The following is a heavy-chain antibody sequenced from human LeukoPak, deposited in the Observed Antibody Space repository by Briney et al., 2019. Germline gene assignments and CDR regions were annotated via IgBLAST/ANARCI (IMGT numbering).Heavy chain of an antibody. V-gene: IGHV5-51*01. CDR1: GYSFTSYC. J-gene: IGHJ4*02. D-gene: IGHD3-22*01. CDR3: ARLTYYYDSSGQSGPFDY. CDR2: IYPGDSDT. Sequence: GESLKISCKVSGYSFTSYCIGWVRQMPGKGLEWMGIIYPGDSDTRYSPSFQGQVTISADKSISTAYLQWSSLKASDTAMYYCARLTYYYDSSGQSGPFDYWGQGTLVTVSS.